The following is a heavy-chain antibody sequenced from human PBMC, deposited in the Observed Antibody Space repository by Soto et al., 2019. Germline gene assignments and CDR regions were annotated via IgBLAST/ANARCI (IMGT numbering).Heavy chain of an antibody. CDR3: AKFRGPSYSYYYMDV. Sequence: EVQLLEYGGGLVQPGGSLRLSCAASGFTFGTYAMKWLRQAPGRGLECVSFISGSGRTTYYADSVKGRFTVSRDNSKNTMYLQMNSLRAEDTALYYCAKFRGPSYSYYYMDVWGKGTTVTDSS. CDR1: GFTFGTYA. J-gene: IGHJ6*03. D-gene: IGHD3-16*01. CDR2: ISGSGRTT. V-gene: IGHV3-23*01.